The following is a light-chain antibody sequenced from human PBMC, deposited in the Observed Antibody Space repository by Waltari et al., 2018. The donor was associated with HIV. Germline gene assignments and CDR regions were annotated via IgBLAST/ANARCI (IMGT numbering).Light chain of an antibody. Sequence: IQMTQSPSSLSASVGDRVTITCRASQNINNDLNWYQQTPGKAPTLLVFAASILQSGVPSRFSGSVSGTDFTLTVSSLQPEDFATYYCQQTYSTPQTFGQGTRLEIK. V-gene: IGKV1-39*01. CDR1: QNINND. J-gene: IGKJ5*01. CDR3: QQTYSTPQT. CDR2: AAS.